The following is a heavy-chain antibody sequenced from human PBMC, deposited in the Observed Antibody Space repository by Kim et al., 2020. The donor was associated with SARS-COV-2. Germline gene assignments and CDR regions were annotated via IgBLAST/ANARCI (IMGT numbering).Heavy chain of an antibody. CDR3: AKYASGLFSDYFDS. J-gene: IGHJ4*02. CDR2: IRGSGGST. CDR1: GFTFSNYA. D-gene: IGHD3-10*01. Sequence: GGSLRLSCRTSGFTFSNYAMSWVRQPPGKGLEWVSSIRGSGGSTEYEQSVKGRFTISRDNSKNTLFLQMHSLRAEDTAIFDCAKYASGLFSDYFDSWGQG. V-gene: IGHV3-23*01.